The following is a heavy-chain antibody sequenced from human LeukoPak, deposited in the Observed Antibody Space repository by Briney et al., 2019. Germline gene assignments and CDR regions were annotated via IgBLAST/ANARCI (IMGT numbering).Heavy chain of an antibody. CDR1: GYTFTSYD. J-gene: IGHJ4*02. Sequence: ASVKVSCKASGYTFTSYDINWVRQATGQGLEWMGWMNPNSGNTGYAQKFQGRVTVTRNTSISTAYMELSSLRSEDTAVYYCARAEVTAAGTNWGQGTLVTVSS. D-gene: IGHD6-13*01. CDR2: MNPNSGNT. CDR3: ARAEVTAAGTN. V-gene: IGHV1-8*01.